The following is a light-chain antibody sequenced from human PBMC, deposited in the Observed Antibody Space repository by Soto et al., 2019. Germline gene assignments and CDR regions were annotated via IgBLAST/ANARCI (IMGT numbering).Light chain of an antibody. J-gene: IGLJ2*01. Sequence: QSALTQPASVSGSPGQSITISCTGTGSDVGGYDYVSWYQQHPGKAPKLMIYDVTNRPSGVSSRFSGSKSGNTASLTISGLHAEDEADYYCSSYTTTSPVFGGGTKLTV. CDR1: GSDVGGYDY. V-gene: IGLV2-14*03. CDR3: SSYTTTSPV. CDR2: DVT.